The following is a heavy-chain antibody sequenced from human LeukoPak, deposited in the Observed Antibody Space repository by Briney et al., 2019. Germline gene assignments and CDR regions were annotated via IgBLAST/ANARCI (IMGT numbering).Heavy chain of an antibody. CDR1: GFTFSSYV. V-gene: IGHV3-23*01. Sequence: PGGSLRLSCAASGFTFSSYVMSWVRQAPGKGLGWVSAISGSGGSTYYADSVKGRFTISRDNSKNTLYLQMNSLRAEDTAVYYRARRITMVRGVITYFDYWGQGTLVTVSS. CDR3: ARRITMVRGVITYFDY. J-gene: IGHJ4*02. CDR2: ISGSGGST. D-gene: IGHD3-10*01.